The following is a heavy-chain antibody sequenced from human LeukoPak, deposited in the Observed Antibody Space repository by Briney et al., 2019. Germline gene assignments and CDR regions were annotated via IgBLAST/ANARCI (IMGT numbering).Heavy chain of an antibody. Sequence: GESLRLSCAASGFTFSSFAMSWVRQAPGKGLEWVSYISSSSSTIYYADSVKGRFTISRDNAKNSLYLQMNSLRDEDTAVYYCARESSSGWYGGAFDIWGQGTMVTVSS. V-gene: IGHV3-48*02. CDR3: ARESSSGWYGGAFDI. CDR1: GFTFSSFA. J-gene: IGHJ3*02. CDR2: ISSSSSTI. D-gene: IGHD6-19*01.